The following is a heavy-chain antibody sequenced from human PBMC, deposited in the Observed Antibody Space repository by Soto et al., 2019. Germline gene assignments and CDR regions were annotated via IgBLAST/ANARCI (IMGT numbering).Heavy chain of an antibody. CDR1: GYTFTYRY. V-gene: IGHV1-45*02. CDR3: ARSNEYGDYVDAFDI. D-gene: IGHD4-17*01. J-gene: IGHJ3*02. CDR2: ITPFNGNT. Sequence: SVKVSCKASGYTFTYRYLHWVRQAPGQALEWMGWITPFNGNTNYAQKFQDRVTITRDRSMSTAYMELSSLRSEDTAMYYCARSNEYGDYVDAFDIWGQGTMVTVSS.